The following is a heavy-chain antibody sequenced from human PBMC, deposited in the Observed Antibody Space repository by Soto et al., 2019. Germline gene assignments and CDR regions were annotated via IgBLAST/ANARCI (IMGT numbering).Heavy chain of an antibody. V-gene: IGHV3-48*01. Sequence: GGSLRLSCAASGFTLSGYAMDWVRQAPGKGLEWISYISSSSTTIYYADSVRGRFTISRDNAKNSLSLQMSSLRAEDTAVYYCARDHLTAAAGTVDYWGQGSLVTVSS. J-gene: IGHJ4*02. CDR2: ISSSSTTI. D-gene: IGHD6-13*01. CDR1: GFTLSGYA. CDR3: ARDHLTAAAGTVDY.